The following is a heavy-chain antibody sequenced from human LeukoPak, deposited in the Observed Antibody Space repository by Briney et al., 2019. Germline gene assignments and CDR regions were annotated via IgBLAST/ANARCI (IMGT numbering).Heavy chain of an antibody. CDR2: IYYSGST. CDR3: ARHVAYYYDSSGWFYDY. CDR1: GGSISSYY. D-gene: IGHD3-22*01. V-gene: IGHV4-59*08. Sequence: SETLSLTCTVSGGSISSYYWSWIRQPPGKGLEWIGYIYYSGSTNYNPSLKSRVTISVDTSKNQFSLKLSSVTAADTAVYYCARHVAYYYDSSGWFYDYWGQGTLVTVSS. J-gene: IGHJ4*02.